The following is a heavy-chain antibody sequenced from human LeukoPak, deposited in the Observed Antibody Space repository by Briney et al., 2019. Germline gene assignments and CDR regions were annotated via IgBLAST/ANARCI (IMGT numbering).Heavy chain of an antibody. Sequence: GTSVKISCKASGYTFTSYGISWVRQAPGQGLEWMGWISAYNGNTNYAQKLQGRVTMTTDTSTSTAYMELRSLRSDDTAVYYCARIYYDILTAQGNAFDIWGQGTMVTVSS. J-gene: IGHJ3*02. CDR3: ARIYYDILTAQGNAFDI. D-gene: IGHD3-9*01. V-gene: IGHV1-18*01. CDR1: GYTFTSYG. CDR2: ISAYNGNT.